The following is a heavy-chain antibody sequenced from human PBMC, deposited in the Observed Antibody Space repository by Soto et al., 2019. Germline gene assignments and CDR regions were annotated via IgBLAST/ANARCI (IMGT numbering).Heavy chain of an antibody. CDR3: AHGRSVGSTYFFEY. D-gene: IGHD3-10*01. CDR2: VYATKDI. V-gene: IGHV2-5*01. J-gene: IGHJ4*02. CDR1: GFSLTTGAVG. Sequence: QITLKESGPTLVKPTQTLTLTCTFSGFSLTTGAVGVGWIRQPPGKALEWLALVYATKDIRYCPSLKNRLTITQDTSKNQVVLTMTNMDPADTATYSCAHGRSVGSTYFFEYWGQGTLVTVSS.